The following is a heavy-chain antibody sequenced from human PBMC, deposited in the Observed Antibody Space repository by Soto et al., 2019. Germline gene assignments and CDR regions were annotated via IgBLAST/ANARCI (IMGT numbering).Heavy chain of an antibody. CDR2: MNHSGST. V-gene: IGHV4-34*01. D-gene: IGHD2-2*01. CDR3: ARGGGYCSSTSCYDDY. CDR1: GGSFSGYY. Sequence: QVQLQQWGAGLLKPSETLSLTCAVYGGSFSGYYWSWIRQPPGKGLEWIGEMNHSGSTNYNPSLKSRVTISVATSKNQFSLKLSSVTAADTAVYYCARGGGYCSSTSCYDDYWGQGTLVTVSS. J-gene: IGHJ4*02.